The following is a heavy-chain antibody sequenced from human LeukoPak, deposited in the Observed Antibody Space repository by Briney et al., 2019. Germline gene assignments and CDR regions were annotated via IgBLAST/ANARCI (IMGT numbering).Heavy chain of an antibody. V-gene: IGHV4-4*07. CDR3: ARVPTGVVNNWFDP. J-gene: IGHJ5*02. CDR2: IYTSGST. D-gene: IGHD3-3*01. Sequence: PSETLSLTCTVSGGSISSYYWSWIRQPAGKGLEWIERIYTSGSTNYNPSLKSRVTMSVDTSKNQFSLKLSSVTAADTAVYYCARVPTGVVNNWFDPWGQGTLVTVSS. CDR1: GGSISSYY.